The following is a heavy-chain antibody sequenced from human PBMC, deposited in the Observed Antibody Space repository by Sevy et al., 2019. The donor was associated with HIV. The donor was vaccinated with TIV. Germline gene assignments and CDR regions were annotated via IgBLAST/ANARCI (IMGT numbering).Heavy chain of an antibody. J-gene: IGHJ4*02. CDR1: GLTFSTYG. CDR3: AKDQGGYNYAPGY. D-gene: IGHD5-18*01. CDR2: ISYDGNIQ. Sequence: GGSLRLSCAASGLTFSTYGMHWVRQAPGKGLEWVAVISYDGNIQYYADSVEGRFTVSRDNSKNTLYLQMNSLRAEDSAVYYCAKDQGGYNYAPGYWGQRTLVTVSS. V-gene: IGHV3-30*18.